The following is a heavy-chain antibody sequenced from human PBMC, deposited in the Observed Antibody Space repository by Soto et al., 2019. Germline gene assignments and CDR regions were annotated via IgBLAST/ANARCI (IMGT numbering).Heavy chain of an antibody. CDR2: ISSSSSYI. D-gene: IGHD5-18*01. CDR1: GFTFSSYS. J-gene: IGHJ4*02. Sequence: PGGSLRLSCAASGFTFSSYSMNWVRQAPGKGLEWVSSISSSSSYIYYADSVKGRITISRDNAKNSLYLQMNSLRAEDTAVYYCGAFVDTAMIFDYWGQGTLVTVPQ. CDR3: GAFVDTAMIFDY. V-gene: IGHV3-21*01.